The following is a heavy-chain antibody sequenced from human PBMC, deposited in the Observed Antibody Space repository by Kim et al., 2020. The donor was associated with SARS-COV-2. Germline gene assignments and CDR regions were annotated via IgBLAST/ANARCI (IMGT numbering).Heavy chain of an antibody. V-gene: IGHV4-59*09. D-gene: IGHD6-13*01. CDR3: ARGKSSSWYIDY. J-gene: IGHJ4*02. Sequence: NDNPPLKSRGTIAGDTSKNPFSLKLSSVTAAETAVYYCARGKSSSWYIDYWGQGTLVTVSS.